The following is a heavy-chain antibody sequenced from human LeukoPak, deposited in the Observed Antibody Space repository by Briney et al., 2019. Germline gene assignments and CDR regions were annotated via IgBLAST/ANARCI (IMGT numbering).Heavy chain of an antibody. CDR2: ISYDGSNK. CDR1: GFTFSSYG. V-gene: IGHV3-30*18. D-gene: IGHD2-21*02. J-gene: IGHJ4*02. Sequence: GGSLRLSCAASGFTFSSYGMHWVRQAPGKGLEWVAVISYDGSNKYYADSVKGRFTISRDNSKNTLYLQMNSLRAEDTAVYYCAKDLLEVVTAIFDYWGQGTLVTVSS. CDR3: AKDLLEVVTAIFDY.